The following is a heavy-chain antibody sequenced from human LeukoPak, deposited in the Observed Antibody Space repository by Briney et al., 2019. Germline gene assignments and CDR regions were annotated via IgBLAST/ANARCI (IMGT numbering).Heavy chain of an antibody. CDR3: ARDPSSGSYFLDFDY. D-gene: IGHD1-26*01. CDR1: GFTFSSYS. J-gene: IGHJ4*02. Sequence: GGSLRLSCAASGFTFSSYSMNWVRQAPGKGLEWVSYISSSSSTIYYADSVKGRFTISRDNAKNSLYLQMNSLRAEDTAVYYCARDPSSGSYFLDFDYWGQGTLVTVPS. CDR2: ISSSSSTI. V-gene: IGHV3-48*04.